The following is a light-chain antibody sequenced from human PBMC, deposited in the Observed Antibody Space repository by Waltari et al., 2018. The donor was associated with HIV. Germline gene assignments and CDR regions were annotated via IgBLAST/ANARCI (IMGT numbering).Light chain of an antibody. V-gene: IGKV3-11*01. CDR2: DAY. J-gene: IGKJ4*01. Sequence: EIVLTQSPATLSLSPGERATLSCRASQSVSSYLVWYQQKPGQAPRLLICDAYNRGTGIPARFSCSGSGTDFTLTISSLDPEDFAVYYCQQRSSWPLTFGGGTKVELK. CDR1: QSVSSY. CDR3: QQRSSWPLT.